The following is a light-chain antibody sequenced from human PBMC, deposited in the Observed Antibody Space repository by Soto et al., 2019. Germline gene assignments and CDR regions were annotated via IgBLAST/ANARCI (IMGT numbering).Light chain of an antibody. V-gene: IGKV3-11*01. CDR2: GAS. Sequence: EIVMSQSPDALSVSPGDRATLSCRASQSVGINLAWYQQKPGQAPRILIYGASTRATGVPARFSGSGSGTDFTLTISSLEPEDFAVYYCQLRSNWLLTFGPGTKVDIK. J-gene: IGKJ3*01. CDR1: QSVGIN. CDR3: QLRSNWLLT.